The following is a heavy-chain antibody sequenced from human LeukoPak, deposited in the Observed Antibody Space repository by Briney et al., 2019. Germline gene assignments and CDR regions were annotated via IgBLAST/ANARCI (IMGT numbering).Heavy chain of an antibody. CDR1: GGTFSSYA. D-gene: IGHD3-3*01. CDR2: IIPIFGTA. J-gene: IGHJ3*02. V-gene: IGHV1-69*06. CDR3: ARQHYDFWSGYYTGRAFDI. Sequence: GASVKVSCKASGGTFSSYAISWVRQAPGQGLEWMGGIIPIFGTANYAQKFQGRVTITADKSTSTAYMELSSLRSEDTAVYYCARQHYDFWSGYYTGRAFDIWGQGTMVTVSS.